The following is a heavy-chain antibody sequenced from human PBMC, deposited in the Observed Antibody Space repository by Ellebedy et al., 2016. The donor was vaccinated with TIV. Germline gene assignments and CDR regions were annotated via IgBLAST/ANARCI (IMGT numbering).Heavy chain of an antibody. CDR2: ICYDGSNK. Sequence: PGGSLRLSCAASGLTFSSYGMHWVRQAPGKGLEWVAVICYDGSNKYYADSVKGRFTISRDNSQNTLSLQMNSLRAEDTAVYYCARGGPGSSSPHDYWGQGTLVTVSS. CDR1: GLTFSSYG. D-gene: IGHD2-2*01. CDR3: ARGGPGSSSPHDY. V-gene: IGHV3-33*01. J-gene: IGHJ4*02.